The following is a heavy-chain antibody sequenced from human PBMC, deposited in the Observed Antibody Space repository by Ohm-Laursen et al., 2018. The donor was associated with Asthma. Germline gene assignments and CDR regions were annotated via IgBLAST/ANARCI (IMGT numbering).Heavy chain of an antibody. CDR1: GFTFSSYA. CDR3: ANFPDRDGYN. V-gene: IGHV3-23*01. CDR2: ISGSGGST. Sequence: SLRLSCTATGFTFSSYAMSWVRQAPGKGLEWVSAISGSGGSTYYADSVKGRFTISRDNSKNTLYLQMNSLRAEDTAVYYCANFPDRDGYNWGQGTLVTASS. J-gene: IGHJ4*02. D-gene: IGHD5-24*01.